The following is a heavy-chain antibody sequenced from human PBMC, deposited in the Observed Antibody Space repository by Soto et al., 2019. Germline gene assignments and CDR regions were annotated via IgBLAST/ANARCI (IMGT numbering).Heavy chain of an antibody. J-gene: IGHJ6*02. CDR1: GASIGTNNW. CDR3: AKEPVSITIFGFSGLGV. CDR2: IYYSGST. Sequence: PSETLSLTCAVSGASIGTNNWWSWVRQPPGKGLEWIGYIYYSGSTYYNPSLKSRVTISVDTSKNQFSLNLSSVTAADTAVYYCAKEPVSITIFGFSGLGVWGDVPTVP. V-gene: IGHV4-4*02. D-gene: IGHD3-3*01.